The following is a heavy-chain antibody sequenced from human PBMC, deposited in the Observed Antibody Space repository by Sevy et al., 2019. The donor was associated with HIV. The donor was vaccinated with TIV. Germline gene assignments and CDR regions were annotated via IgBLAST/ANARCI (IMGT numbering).Heavy chain of an antibody. CDR3: LSEGGGWFDP. D-gene: IGHD3-16*01. Sequence: GGSLRLSCAASGFTFRSDWMHWVRQAPGKGLVWVSRINRDGSSTAYGDSVKGRFTISRDNAKNTLYLQMNSLRAEDTSVYYCLSEGGGWFDPWGQGTLVTVSS. CDR2: INRDGSST. V-gene: IGHV3-74*01. J-gene: IGHJ5*02. CDR1: GFTFRSDW.